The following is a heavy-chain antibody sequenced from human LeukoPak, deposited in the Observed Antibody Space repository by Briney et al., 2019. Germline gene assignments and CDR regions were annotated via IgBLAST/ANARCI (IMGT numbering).Heavy chain of an antibody. D-gene: IGHD3-10*01. CDR3: ASLYYGSGSYGRYNPPFDY. J-gene: IGHJ4*02. Sequence: ASVKVSCKASGYTFTGYYMHWVRQAPGQGLEWTGRINPNSGGTNYAQKFQGRVTMTRDTSISTAYMELSRLRSDDTAVHYCASLYYGSGSYGRYNPPFDYWGQGTLVTVSS. V-gene: IGHV1-2*06. CDR2: INPNSGGT. CDR1: GYTFTGYY.